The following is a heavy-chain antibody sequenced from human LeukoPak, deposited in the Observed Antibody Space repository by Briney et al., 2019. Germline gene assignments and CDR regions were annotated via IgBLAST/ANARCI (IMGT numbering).Heavy chain of an antibody. D-gene: IGHD5-18*01. CDR1: GYTFADYY. CDR2: INPNNDDT. Sequence: GASVKVSCKASGYTFADYYMHWVRQAPGQGLEWMGWINPNNDDTNYAQKFQGRVTMTRDTSISTAYMELSSLTSDDTAVYYCARRGSGYGYDYWGQGTLVTVSS. V-gene: IGHV1-2*02. CDR3: ARRGSGYGYDY. J-gene: IGHJ4*02.